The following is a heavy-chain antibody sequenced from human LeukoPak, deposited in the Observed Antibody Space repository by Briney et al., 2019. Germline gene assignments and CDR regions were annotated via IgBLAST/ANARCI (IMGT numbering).Heavy chain of an antibody. J-gene: IGHJ6*03. CDR3: AKVPGTSYYYYHMDV. CDR2: INPNSGAT. Sequence: ASVKDSCKASGYTFTAYYIHWVRQAPGQGLEWMGWINPNSGATNYAQKFQGRVTMTRDTSISTGYMELSSLKSDDTAVYYCAKVPGTSYYYYHMDVWGKGTTVIVSS. CDR1: GYTFTAYY. V-gene: IGHV1-2*02.